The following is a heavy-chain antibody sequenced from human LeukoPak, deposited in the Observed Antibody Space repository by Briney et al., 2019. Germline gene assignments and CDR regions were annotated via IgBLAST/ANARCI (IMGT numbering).Heavy chain of an antibody. CDR1: GFTFSSYA. CDR3: AGGHSSGYYPIDY. CDR2: ISSSGSTI. V-gene: IGHV3-48*01. Sequence: GGSLRLSCAASGFTFSSYAMNWVRQAPGKGLEWVSYISSSGSTIYYAESVKGRFTISRDNAKNSLYLQMNSLRAEDTAVYYCAGGHSSGYYPIDYWGQGTLVTVSS. J-gene: IGHJ4*02. D-gene: IGHD3-22*01.